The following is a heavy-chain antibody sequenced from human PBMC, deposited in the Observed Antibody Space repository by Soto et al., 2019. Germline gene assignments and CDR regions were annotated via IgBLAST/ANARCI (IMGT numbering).Heavy chain of an antibody. CDR1: GGPISCYY. D-gene: IGHD3-10*01. J-gene: IGHJ6*02. CDR2: IYYSGST. CDR3: ARDYYGSGSYSYGMDV. V-gene: IGHV4-59*01. Sequence: SETLSLTCTVSGGPISCYYLRWIRQPPGKGLEWIGYIYYSGSTNYNPSLKSRVTISVDTSKNQFSLKLSSVTAADTAVYFCARDYYGSGSYSYGMDVWGQGTTVTVSS.